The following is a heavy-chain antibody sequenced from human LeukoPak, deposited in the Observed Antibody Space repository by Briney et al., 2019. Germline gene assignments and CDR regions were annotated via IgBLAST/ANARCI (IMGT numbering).Heavy chain of an antibody. D-gene: IGHD1-1*01. J-gene: IGHJ4*02. CDR1: GFTFDDYA. CDR3: AKETSRNDGGLDY. Sequence: GGSLRLSCAASGFTFDDYAMHWVRQAPGKGLEWVSGISWNSGNIGYADSVKGRFTISRDNAKNSLYLQMNSLRAEDMALYYCAKETSRNDGGLDYWGQGTLVTVSS. CDR2: ISWNSGNI. V-gene: IGHV3-9*03.